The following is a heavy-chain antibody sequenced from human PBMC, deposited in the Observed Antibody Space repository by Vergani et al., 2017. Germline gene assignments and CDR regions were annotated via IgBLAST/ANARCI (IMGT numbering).Heavy chain of an antibody. J-gene: IGHJ1*01. D-gene: IGHD4-17*01. V-gene: IGHV3-11*04. CDR2: ISDTSSAI. CDR1: GFTFSDYY. CDR3: ASALRPYGYFHFAD. Sequence: QVDLVESGGGLVKPGESLSLSCTASGFTFSDYYMTWLRQAPGKGLEWIAYISDTSSAIFYADSARGRFTISRDNAKNSLFLQMNNLRHEDSAVYFCASALRPYGYFHFADWGRGTLVTVSS.